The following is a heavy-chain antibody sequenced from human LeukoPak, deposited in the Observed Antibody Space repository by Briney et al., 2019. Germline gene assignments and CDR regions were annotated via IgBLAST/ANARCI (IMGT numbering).Heavy chain of an antibody. CDR1: GGTFSSYA. V-gene: IGHV1-69*04. Sequence: SVKVSCKASGGTFSSYAISWVRQAPGQGLVWMGRIIPILGIANYAQKFQGRVTITADKSTSTAYMELSSLRSEDTAVYYCARSLNYYDSSGHSSWGQGTLVTVSS. CDR2: IIPILGIA. J-gene: IGHJ4*02. D-gene: IGHD3-22*01. CDR3: ARSLNYYDSSGHSS.